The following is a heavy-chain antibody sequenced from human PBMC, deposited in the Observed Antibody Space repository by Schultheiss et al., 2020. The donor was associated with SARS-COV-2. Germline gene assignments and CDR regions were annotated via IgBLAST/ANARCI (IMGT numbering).Heavy chain of an antibody. CDR1: GGSISSGGYY. CDR3: ARGLELAAGTTVWFDP. J-gene: IGHJ5*02. V-gene: IGHV4-61*08. Sequence: SETLSLTCTVSGGSISSGGYYWSWIRQHPGKGLEWIGYIYYSGSTNYNPSLKSRVTISVDTSKNQFSLSLSSVTAADTAVYYCARGLELAAGTTVWFDPWGQGTLVTVSS. D-gene: IGHD1-7*01. CDR2: IYYSGST.